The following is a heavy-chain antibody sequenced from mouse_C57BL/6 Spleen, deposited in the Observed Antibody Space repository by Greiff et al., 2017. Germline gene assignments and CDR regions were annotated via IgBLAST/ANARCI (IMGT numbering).Heavy chain of an antibody. CDR3: AKSGEGNAMDY. J-gene: IGHJ4*01. Sequence: EVMLVESGGDLVKPGGSLKLSCAASGFTFSSYGMSWVRQTPDKRLEWVATISSGGSYTYYPDSVKGRFTNSRDNAKNTLYLQMSSLKSEDTAMYYCAKSGEGNAMDYWGQGTSVTVSS. CDR1: GFTFSSYG. CDR2: ISSGGSYT. D-gene: IGHD4-1*01. V-gene: IGHV5-6*02.